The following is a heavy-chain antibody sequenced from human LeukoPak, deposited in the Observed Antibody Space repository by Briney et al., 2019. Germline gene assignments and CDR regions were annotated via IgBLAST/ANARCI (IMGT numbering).Heavy chain of an antibody. CDR3: AREGGFCASSSCEPLDY. V-gene: IGHV1-18*01. CDR2: INTYTGNT. J-gene: IGHJ4*02. Sequence: EASVKVSCKTSGYIFNNYGINWVRQAPGQGLEWMGWINTYTGNTNSARKFQGRFSMATDSATSTVYMDLGSLRSDDTAVYYCAREGGFCASSSCEPLDYWGQGTLVTVSS. CDR1: GYIFNNYG. D-gene: IGHD2-2*03.